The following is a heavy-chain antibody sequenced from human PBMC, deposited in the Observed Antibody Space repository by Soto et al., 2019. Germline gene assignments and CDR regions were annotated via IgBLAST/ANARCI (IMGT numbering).Heavy chain of an antibody. CDR3: ARAPFDY. CDR1: GFTFSSYA. CDR2: ISTSGGST. J-gene: IGHJ4*02. Sequence: HPGGSLRLSCAASGFTFSSYAMSWVRQAPGKGLEWVSAISTSGGSTFYADSMKGRFTVSRDNAKNSLYLQVTSLRVEDTAVYYCARAPFDYWGRGTLVTVSS. V-gene: IGHV3-23*01.